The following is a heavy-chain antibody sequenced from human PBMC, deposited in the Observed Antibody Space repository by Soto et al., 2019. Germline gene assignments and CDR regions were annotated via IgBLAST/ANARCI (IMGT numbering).Heavy chain of an antibody. D-gene: IGHD3-3*01. CDR3: ARDYNDFWSGHFDY. Sequence: SETLSLTCAVYGGSFSGYYWSWIRQPPGKGLEWIGEINHSGSTNYNPSLKSRVTISVDTSKNQFSLKLSSVTAADTAVYYCARDYNDFWSGHFDYWGQGALVTVLL. CDR2: INHSGST. V-gene: IGHV4-34*01. J-gene: IGHJ4*02. CDR1: GGSFSGYY.